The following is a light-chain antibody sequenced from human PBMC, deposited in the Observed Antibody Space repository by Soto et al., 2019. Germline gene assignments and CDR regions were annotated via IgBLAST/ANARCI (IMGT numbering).Light chain of an antibody. CDR2: DTF. CDR3: QLRSDWPPTYT. J-gene: IGKJ2*01. V-gene: IGKV3-11*01. CDR1: QIVTSS. Sequence: DIVLTQSPATLSLSPGTGATLSCRASQIVTSSLAWYQQRPGQAPRLLIYDTFTRATGIPARFSAKGAGTDFTLTISSLEPADSAVYFCQLRSDWPPTYTFGQGTKLE.